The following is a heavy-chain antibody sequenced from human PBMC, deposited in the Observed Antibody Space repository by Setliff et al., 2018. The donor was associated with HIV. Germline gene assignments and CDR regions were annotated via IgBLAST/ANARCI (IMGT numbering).Heavy chain of an antibody. D-gene: IGHD3-22*01. V-gene: IGHV3-74*01. Sequence: PGGSLRLSCAASGFTFSSYWMHWVRQAPGKGLVWVSRVNSDGSRTSYADSVKGRLTISRDNAKNTLYLQMKSLRAEDTAVYYCARDVPKRGHYESSGYYYPDAFDIWGQGTMVTVSS. CDR3: ARDVPKRGHYESSGYYYPDAFDI. J-gene: IGHJ3*02. CDR2: VNSDGSRT. CDR1: GFTFSSYW.